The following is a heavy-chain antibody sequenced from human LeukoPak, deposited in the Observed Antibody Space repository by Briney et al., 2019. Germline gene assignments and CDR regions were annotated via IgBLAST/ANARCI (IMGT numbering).Heavy chain of an antibody. CDR3: AKDKPLTYCSGGSCSLYYYYGMDV. Sequence: GGSLRLSCAASGLTFSSYGMHWVRQAPGKGLEWVAVISYDGSNKYYADSVKGRFTISRDNSKNTLYLQMNSLRAEDTAVYYCAKDKPLTYCSGGSCSLYYYYGMDVWGQGTTVTVSS. CDR1: GLTFSSYG. D-gene: IGHD2-15*01. CDR2: ISYDGSNK. J-gene: IGHJ6*02. V-gene: IGHV3-30*18.